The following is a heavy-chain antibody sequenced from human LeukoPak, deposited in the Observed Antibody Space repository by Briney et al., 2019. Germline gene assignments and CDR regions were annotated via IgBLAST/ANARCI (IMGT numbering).Heavy chain of an antibody. CDR2: IIPILGIA. J-gene: IGHJ4*02. Sequence: SVKVSCKVSGGTFSSYAISWVRQAPGQGLEWMGRIIPILGIANYAQKFQGRVTITADKSTSTAYMELSSLRSEDTAVYYCARDIGVSESENWGQGTLVTVSS. CDR1: GGTFSSYA. V-gene: IGHV1-69*04. CDR3: ARDIGVSESEN. D-gene: IGHD3-10*01.